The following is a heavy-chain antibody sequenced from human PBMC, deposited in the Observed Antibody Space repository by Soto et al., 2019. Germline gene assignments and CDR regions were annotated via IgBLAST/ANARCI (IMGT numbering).Heavy chain of an antibody. J-gene: IGHJ4*02. V-gene: IGHV3-30-3*01. CDR1: GFTYSSYA. CDR3: ARDPQGSYCYIDY. D-gene: IGHD3-10*01. CDR2: ISKDGNSK. Sequence: GGSLRLSCAASGFTYSSYAIHWVRQAPGKGLEWVTIISKDGNSKHYADSVKGRFTISRDNSKNTLFLQMNSLRAEDTAVYYCARDPQGSYCYIDYWGQGTPVTVSS.